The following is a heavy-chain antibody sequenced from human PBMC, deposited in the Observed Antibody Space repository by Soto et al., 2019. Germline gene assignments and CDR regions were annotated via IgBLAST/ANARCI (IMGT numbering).Heavy chain of an antibody. D-gene: IGHD4-4*01. V-gene: IGHV1-58*01. Sequence: ASVKVSCKASGFTFTSSAVQWVRQARGQRFEWIGWIVVGSGNTNYAQKFQERVTITRDMSTSTAYMELSSLRSEDTAVYYCAALYSNRGIDYYYYYGMDVWGQGTTVTVSS. J-gene: IGHJ6*02. CDR3: AALYSNRGIDYYYYYGMDV. CDR2: IVVGSGNT. CDR1: GFTFTSSA.